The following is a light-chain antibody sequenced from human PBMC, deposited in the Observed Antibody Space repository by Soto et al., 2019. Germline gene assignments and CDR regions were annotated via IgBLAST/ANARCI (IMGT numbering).Light chain of an antibody. CDR1: QGVTTN. CDR2: DVS. Sequence: MVLRQSPGSHSVSPVERATLSCRAGQGVTTNFAWYQQKSGQSPRLLIYDVSIRATGVPARFSGTGSETDFTLTISGLQSEDSAVYFCQQYNNWPFAFGQGTLLEV. V-gene: IGKV3-15*01. J-gene: IGKJ5*01. CDR3: QQYNNWPFA.